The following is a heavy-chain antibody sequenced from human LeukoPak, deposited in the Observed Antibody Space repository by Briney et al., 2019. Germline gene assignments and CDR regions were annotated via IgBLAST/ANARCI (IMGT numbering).Heavy chain of an antibody. CDR2: IHYSVST. CDR1: GGSIRSYY. Sequence: SETLSLTCTVSGGSIRSYYWSWIRQPPGKGLEWIGYIHYSVSTNYNPSLKSRVTISVDTSKNQFSLKLSSVTAADTAVYYCARDAADTTYYYYYYMDVWGKGTTVTVSS. D-gene: IGHD1-1*01. J-gene: IGHJ6*03. CDR3: ARDAADTTYYYYYYMDV. V-gene: IGHV4-59*12.